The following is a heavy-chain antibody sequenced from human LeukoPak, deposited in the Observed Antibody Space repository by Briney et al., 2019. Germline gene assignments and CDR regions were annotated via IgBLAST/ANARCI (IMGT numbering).Heavy chain of an antibody. CDR2: ITTSSSSI. V-gene: IGHV3-48*04. CDR1: GFTFSSYS. Sequence: GGSLRLSCAASGFTFSSYSMNWVRQAPGRGLEWLSYITTSSSSIYYADSVKGRFTISRDNAKNSLYLEMNSLRPEDMALYYCARGGLLDYWGQGTLVTVSS. D-gene: IGHD2-21*02. CDR3: ARGGLLDY. J-gene: IGHJ4*02.